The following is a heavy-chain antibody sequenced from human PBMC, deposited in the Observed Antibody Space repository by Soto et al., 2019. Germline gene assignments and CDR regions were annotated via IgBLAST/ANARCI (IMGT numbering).Heavy chain of an antibody. CDR2: IYYSGST. J-gene: IGHJ5*02. V-gene: IGHV4-59*01. CDR1: GGSISSYY. Sequence: PSETLSLTCTVSGGSISSYYWSWIRQPPGKGLEWIGYIYYSGSTNYNPSLKSRVTISVDTSKNQFSLKLSSVTAADTAVYYCARGLRGYYISGWFDPWGQGTLVTVSS. D-gene: IGHD3-3*01. CDR3: ARGLRGYYISGWFDP.